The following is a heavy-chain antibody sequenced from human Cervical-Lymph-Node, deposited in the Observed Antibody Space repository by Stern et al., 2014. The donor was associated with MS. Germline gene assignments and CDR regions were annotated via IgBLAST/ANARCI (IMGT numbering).Heavy chain of an antibody. CDR1: GGSISSYY. Sequence: QVQLQESGPGLVKPSETLSLTCTVSGGSISSYYWNWIRQPPGQGLEWIGYIDYSGCTNYIHSLKSRVTISVDTSKNQFSLKLSSVTAADTAVYYCARSYDYGDNAVDYWGQGTLVTVSS. CDR3: ARSYDYGDNAVDY. J-gene: IGHJ4*02. CDR2: IDYSGCT. V-gene: IGHV4-59*01. D-gene: IGHD4-17*01.